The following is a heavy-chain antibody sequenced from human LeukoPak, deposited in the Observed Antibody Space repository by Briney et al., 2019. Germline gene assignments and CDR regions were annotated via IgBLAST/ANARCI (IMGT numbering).Heavy chain of an antibody. CDR1: GFTFSDYY. Sequence: EGSLRLSCAASGFTFSDYYMSWIRQAPGKGLEWVSYISSSSSYTNYADSVKGRFTISRDNAKNSLYLQMNSLRAEDTAVYYCARGLGGDFPNGWFDPWGQGTLVTVSS. V-gene: IGHV3-11*06. D-gene: IGHD2-21*02. J-gene: IGHJ5*02. CDR2: ISSSSSYT. CDR3: ARGLGGDFPNGWFDP.